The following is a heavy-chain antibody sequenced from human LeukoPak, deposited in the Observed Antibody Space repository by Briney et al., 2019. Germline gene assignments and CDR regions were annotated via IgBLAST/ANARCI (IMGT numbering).Heavy chain of an antibody. CDR1: GFTFSSYG. Sequence: GGSLRLSCAASGFTFSSYGMHWVRQAPGKGLEWVSSVSGSGGATYYADSVKGRFTISRDNSKNTLYLQMNSLRAEDTAVYYCAKSGCSSTSCYSILSGWLDPWGQGTLVTVSS. CDR3: AKSGCSSTSCYSILSGWLDP. V-gene: IGHV3-23*01. D-gene: IGHD2-2*02. J-gene: IGHJ5*02. CDR2: VSGSGGAT.